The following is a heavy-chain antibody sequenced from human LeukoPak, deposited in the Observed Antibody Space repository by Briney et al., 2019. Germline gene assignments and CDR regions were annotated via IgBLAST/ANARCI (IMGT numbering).Heavy chain of an antibody. CDR3: ARDLGGYPFFMDV. J-gene: IGHJ6*03. V-gene: IGHV4-39*07. CDR2: LDESGRP. Sequence: SETLSLICSVSGGSTRSGRHHWAWVRQPPGKGLEFIGSLDESGRPYYNAPLKSRVTISEDSSGKQFSLNLSSVTAADTAVYYRARDLGGYPFFMDVWGRGTTVIVSS. CDR1: GGSTRSGRHH. D-gene: IGHD2-15*01.